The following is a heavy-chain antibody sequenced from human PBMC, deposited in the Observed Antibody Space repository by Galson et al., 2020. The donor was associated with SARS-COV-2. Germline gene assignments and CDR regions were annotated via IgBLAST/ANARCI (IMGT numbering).Heavy chain of an antibody. J-gene: IGHJ3*02. D-gene: IGHD3-22*01. CDR3: VQGYYYDSSGYYYVDAFDI. V-gene: IGHV3-30*18. CDR2: INSAGSNT. Sequence: SCAASAFTFTTSRTQWVRQAPGNGLAWVAAINSAGSNTSYADSVKARFHTSRDNSKNTLYLQMNSRSAEDTAVYYCVQGYYYDSSGYYYVDAFDIWGRGTMVTVSS. CDR1: AFTFTTSR.